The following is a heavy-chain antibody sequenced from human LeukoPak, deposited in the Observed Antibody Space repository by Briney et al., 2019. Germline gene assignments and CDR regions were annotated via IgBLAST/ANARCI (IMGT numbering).Heavy chain of an antibody. CDR2: ISSSSSNI. Sequence: GGSLRLSCAASGFTFSSYSMNWVRQAPGKGLEWVSSISSSSSNIYYADSVKGRFPISRDNAKNPLYLQMNSLRAEDTAVYYCARDKGTYYPSLDPWGQGTLVTVSS. D-gene: IGHD3-10*01. CDR1: GFTFSSYS. J-gene: IGHJ5*02. V-gene: IGHV3-21*01. CDR3: ARDKGTYYPSLDP.